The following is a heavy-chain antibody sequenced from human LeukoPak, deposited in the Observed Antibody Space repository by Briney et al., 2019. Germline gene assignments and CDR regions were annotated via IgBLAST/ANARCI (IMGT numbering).Heavy chain of an antibody. Sequence: SVKVSCKASGGTFGTDAISWVRQAPGQGLECLGRIIPILGIPKYEQKFQGRVTITADKSTSVAYMELSSLRSDDTAVYYCATLSGVIVGATTGVDYWGQGTLVTVSS. CDR3: ATLSGVIVGATTGVDY. CDR1: GGTFGTDA. J-gene: IGHJ4*02. D-gene: IGHD1-26*01. V-gene: IGHV1-69*04. CDR2: IIPILGIP.